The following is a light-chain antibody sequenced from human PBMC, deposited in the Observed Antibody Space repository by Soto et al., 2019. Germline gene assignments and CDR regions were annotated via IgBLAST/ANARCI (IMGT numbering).Light chain of an antibody. CDR2: DDD. Sequence: QSVLTQPPSVASGPGQKVTISCSASSSNIGDDYVSWYQQFPGKAPRLLIYDDDKRPSGIPDRFSGSKSCTAANLEITGLQTGDEADYYRGTGESRLSGGAFGGGTKVT. V-gene: IGLV1-51*01. CDR1: SSNIGDDY. CDR3: GTGESRLSGGA. J-gene: IGLJ2*01.